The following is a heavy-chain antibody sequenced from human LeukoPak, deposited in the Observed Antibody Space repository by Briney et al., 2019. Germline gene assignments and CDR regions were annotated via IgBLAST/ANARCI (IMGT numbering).Heavy chain of an antibody. CDR3: ARVGRADSSFHYYMDV. V-gene: IGHV4-59*01. J-gene: IGHJ6*03. CDR1: GGSISSYY. CDR2: IYYSGST. Sequence: PSETLSLTCTVSGGSISSYYWSWIRQPPGKGLEWIGYIYYSGSTNYNPSLKSRVTISVDTSKNQFSLKLSSVTAADTAVYYCARVGRADSSFHYYMDVWGKGTTVTVSS. D-gene: IGHD6-6*01.